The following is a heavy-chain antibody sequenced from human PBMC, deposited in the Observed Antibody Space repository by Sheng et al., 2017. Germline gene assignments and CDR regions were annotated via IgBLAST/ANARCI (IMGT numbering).Heavy chain of an antibody. J-gene: IGHJ4*02. CDR3: AKMGDYYGYGFDY. CDR1: VAPFSSSSYY. V-gene: IGHV4-39*01. CDR2: IYYSGSH. D-gene: IGHD3-10*01. Sequence: QLQLQESGPGAGEAFGDPVPSPALSLVAPFSSSSYYWGWIRQPPGKGLEWIGSIYYSGSHLLNPSLKSRVTISVDTSKNQFSLKLSSVTAADTAVYYCAKMGDYYGYGFDYWGQGTLVTVSS.